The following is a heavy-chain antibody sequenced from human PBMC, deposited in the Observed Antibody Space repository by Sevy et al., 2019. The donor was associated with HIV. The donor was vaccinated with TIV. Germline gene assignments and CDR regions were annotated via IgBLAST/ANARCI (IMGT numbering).Heavy chain of an antibody. D-gene: IGHD3-3*01. CDR1: VGSISSYY. CDR2: IYYSGST. CDR3: ARSSGPYYDFWSGYYTGYFDY. J-gene: IGHJ4*02. Sequence: SDTLSLTCTVSVGSISSYYWSWIRQPPGKGLEWIGYIYYSGSTNYNPSLKSRVTISVDTSKNQFSLKLSSVTAADTAVYYCARSSGPYYDFWSGYYTGYFDYWGQGTLVTVSS. V-gene: IGHV4-59*13.